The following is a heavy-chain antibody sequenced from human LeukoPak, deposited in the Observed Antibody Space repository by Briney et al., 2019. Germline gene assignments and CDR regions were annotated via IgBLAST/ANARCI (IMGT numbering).Heavy chain of an antibody. D-gene: IGHD3-10*01. V-gene: IGHV3-74*01. CDR3: ARETQQHYSVGGMDV. CDR2: IRSDGGVA. CDR1: GFIFSNYW. J-gene: IGHJ6*02. Sequence: GGSLRLSCAASGFIFSNYWIHWVRHAPGEGLVWVSRIRSDGGVATYADSVEGRFTISRDNAKNTLFLQMNSLRAEDTAVYYCARETQQHYSVGGMDVWGQGTTVTVSS.